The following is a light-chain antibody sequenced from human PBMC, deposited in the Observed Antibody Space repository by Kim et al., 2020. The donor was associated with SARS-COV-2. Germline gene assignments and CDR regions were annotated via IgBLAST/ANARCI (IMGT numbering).Light chain of an antibody. CDR1: NRCVGRFDY. CDR2: AGT. J-gene: IGLJ2*01. CDR3: ASYGSGHTVI. V-gene: IGLV2-14*03. Sequence: QPITMAITRTNRCVGRFDYDSWSQQSPGQAPKVVVYAGTERPSGVSTRFSGNKSGNTASLTITELQAEDEADYYCASYGSGHTVIFGGGPHLTVL.